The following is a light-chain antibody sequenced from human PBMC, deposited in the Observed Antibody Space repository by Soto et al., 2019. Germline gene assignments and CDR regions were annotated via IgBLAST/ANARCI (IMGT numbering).Light chain of an antibody. CDR3: QQYNSYPYT. CDR1: QSISSW. V-gene: IGKV1-5*03. Sequence: DIQMTQSPSTLSASVGDRVTITCRASQSISSWLAWYQQKPRKAPTLLIYKPSSLESGVPSSFSRSGSGPDFPLTISSPQSDDFASYYCQQYNSYPYTLGQGTK. CDR2: KPS. J-gene: IGKJ2*01.